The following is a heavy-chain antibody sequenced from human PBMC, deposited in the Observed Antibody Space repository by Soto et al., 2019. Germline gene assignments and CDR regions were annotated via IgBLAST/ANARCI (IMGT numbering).Heavy chain of an antibody. CDR3: ARVSGGYGNYYYYYGMDV. J-gene: IGHJ6*02. CDR1: GGSISSSNW. D-gene: IGHD1-26*01. Sequence: PSLTCAVSGGSISSSNWWSWVRQPPGKGLEWIGEIYHSGSTNYNPSLKSRVTISVDKSKNQFSLKLSSVTAADTAVYYCARVSGGYGNYYYYYGMDVWGQGTTVTVSS. CDR2: IYHSGST. V-gene: IGHV4-4*02.